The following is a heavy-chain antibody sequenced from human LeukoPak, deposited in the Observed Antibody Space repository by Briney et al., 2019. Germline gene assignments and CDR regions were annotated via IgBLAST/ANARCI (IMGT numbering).Heavy chain of an antibody. J-gene: IGHJ4*02. CDR3: ARAPPGMTTGPGDY. Sequence: ASVKVSCKASDYTFTNYGITWVRQAPGQGLEWMGWISTHDGHTICAQDLQGGVTMTTDTSTTTAYMELRCLKSDDTAVYYCARAPPGMTTGPGDYWGQGALVIVSS. D-gene: IGHD6-13*01. CDR2: ISTHDGHT. V-gene: IGHV1-18*01. CDR1: DYTFTNYG.